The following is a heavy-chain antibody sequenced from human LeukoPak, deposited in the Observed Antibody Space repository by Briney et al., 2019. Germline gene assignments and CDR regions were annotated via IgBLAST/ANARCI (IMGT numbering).Heavy chain of an antibody. CDR2: ISGSGDNT. V-gene: IGHV3-23*01. CDR3: AKGSYYNSSGSFYLAY. D-gene: IGHD3-22*01. Sequence: GGSLRLSCAASGFTFSSYAMSWVRQAPGKGLEWVSGISGSGDNTYYADSVKGRFTISRDNSKNTLHVQVKSLGPEDTAAYYWAKGSYYNSSGSFYLAYWGQGTLVTVSS. CDR1: GFTFSSYA. J-gene: IGHJ4*02.